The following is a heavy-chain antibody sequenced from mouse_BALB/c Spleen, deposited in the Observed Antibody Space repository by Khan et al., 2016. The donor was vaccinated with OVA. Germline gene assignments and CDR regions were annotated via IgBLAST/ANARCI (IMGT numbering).Heavy chain of an antibody. Sequence: VRLQQSGAELARPGASVKMSCKASGYTFTSYTIHWIKLRPGKGLEWIGYINPNNGDTIYNQKFKDKATLTADKSSTTAYMQLRSLTSDDSAVDNSVRDWAYCRNDGWFAYWGLGTLVTVSA. J-gene: IGHJ3*01. V-gene: IGHV1-4*01. CDR1: GYTFTSYT. D-gene: IGHD2-14*01. CDR2: INPNNGDT. CDR3: VRDWAYCRNDGWFAY.